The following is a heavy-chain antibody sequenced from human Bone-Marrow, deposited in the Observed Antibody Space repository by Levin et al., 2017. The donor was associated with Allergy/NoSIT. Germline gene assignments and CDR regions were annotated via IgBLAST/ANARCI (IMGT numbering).Heavy chain of an antibody. CDR3: AREADYGGNSNFDY. CDR1: GFTFSSYW. D-gene: IGHD4-23*01. CDR2: IKQDGSEK. J-gene: IGHJ4*02. V-gene: IGHV3-7*01. Sequence: GGSLRLSCAASGFTFSSYWMSWVRQAPGKGLEGVANIKQDGSEKYYVDSVKGRFTISRDNAKNSLYLQMNSLRAEDTAVYYCAREADYGGNSNFDYWRQGTLVTVSS.